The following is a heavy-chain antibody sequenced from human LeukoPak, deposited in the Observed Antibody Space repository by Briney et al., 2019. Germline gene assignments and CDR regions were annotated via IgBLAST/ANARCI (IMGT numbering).Heavy chain of an antibody. CDR1: GYSFASYW. D-gene: IGHD5-18*01. Sequence: GESLKISCKGSGYSFASYWIGWVRQMPGKGLEWMGIIYPGDSDTRYSPSFQGQVTISADKSISTAYLQWSSLKASDTAMYYCARQGSGYSPTYYYYMDVWGKGTTVTISS. J-gene: IGHJ6*03. CDR3: ARQGSGYSPTYYYYMDV. CDR2: IYPGDSDT. V-gene: IGHV5-51*01.